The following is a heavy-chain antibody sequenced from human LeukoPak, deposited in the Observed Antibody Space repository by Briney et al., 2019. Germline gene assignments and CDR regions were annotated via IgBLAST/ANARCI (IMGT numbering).Heavy chain of an antibody. V-gene: IGHV1-18*04. CDR2: VNPYSGAT. CDR1: GYTFTDYY. Sequence: ASVKVSCKASGYTFTDYYIHWVRQAPGQGLEWMGWVNPYSGATNYAQKLQGRVTMTTDTSTSTAYMELRSLRSDDTAVYYCARSNYYDSSGYDYWGQGTLVTVSS. CDR3: ARSNYYDSSGYDY. J-gene: IGHJ4*02. D-gene: IGHD3-22*01.